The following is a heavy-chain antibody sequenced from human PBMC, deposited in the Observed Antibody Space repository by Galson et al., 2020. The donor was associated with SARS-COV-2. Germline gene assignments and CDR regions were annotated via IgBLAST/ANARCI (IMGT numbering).Heavy chain of an antibody. CDR3: AKGAYCSNSRCDIPDY. D-gene: IGHD2-2*02. CDR2: ISSSGATT. CDR1: GFTFSSYA. V-gene: IGHV3-23*01. J-gene: IGHJ4*02. Sequence: TGGSLRLTYAASGFTFSSYAKSWIRHAPGQGLEWVSVISSSGATTYYADSVTGRFTISRDNSKNTLYQQMYSLRAEDTAIYYCAKGAYCSNSRCDIPDYWGQGTLVTVSS.